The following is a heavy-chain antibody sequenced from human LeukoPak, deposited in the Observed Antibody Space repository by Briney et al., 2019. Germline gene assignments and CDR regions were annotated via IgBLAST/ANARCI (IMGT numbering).Heavy chain of an antibody. V-gene: IGHV3-30*18. D-gene: IGHD3-22*01. Sequence: GGSLRLSCAASGFTFRSYGMHWVRQAPGRGLEWVAVISYDGSNKYYADSVKGRFTISRDNSKNTLYLQMNSLRAEDTAVYYCAKDGDYYDGSGYYDYFDYWGQGTLVTVSS. J-gene: IGHJ4*02. CDR2: ISYDGSNK. CDR1: GFTFRSYG. CDR3: AKDGDYYDGSGYYDYFDY.